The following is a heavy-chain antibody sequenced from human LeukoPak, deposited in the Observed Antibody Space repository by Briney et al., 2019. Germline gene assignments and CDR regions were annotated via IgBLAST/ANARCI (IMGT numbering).Heavy chain of an antibody. Sequence: GGSLRLSCAASGFTFSTYGMHWVRQAPGKGLEWVAFIRYDGSNKYYADSVKGRFTISRDNSKNTLYLQMNSLRAEDTAVYYCARLYYDSSPDPFDYWGQGTLVTVSS. CDR2: IRYDGSNK. CDR1: GFTFSTYG. J-gene: IGHJ4*02. V-gene: IGHV3-30*02. CDR3: ARLYYDSSPDPFDY. D-gene: IGHD3-22*01.